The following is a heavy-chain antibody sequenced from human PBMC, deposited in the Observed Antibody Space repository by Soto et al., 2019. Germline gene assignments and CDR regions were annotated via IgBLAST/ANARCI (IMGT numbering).Heavy chain of an antibody. V-gene: IGHV4-31*03. D-gene: IGHD2-21*01. J-gene: IGHJ5*02. CDR3: ARLGAYYQSRDP. Sequence: PSETLPVTCSVSGCSINSGGYYWSWIRQHPGKGLEWIGYMFYSGGTYYNPSLKSRVTISVDSSKKQFSLKLSSVTAADTAVYYCARLGAYYQSRDPWGQGTVVTVSS. CDR1: GCSINSGGYY. CDR2: MFYSGGT.